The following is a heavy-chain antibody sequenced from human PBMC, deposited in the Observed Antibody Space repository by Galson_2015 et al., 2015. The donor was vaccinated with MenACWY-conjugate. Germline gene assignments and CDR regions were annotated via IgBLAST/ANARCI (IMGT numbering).Heavy chain of an antibody. V-gene: IGHV3-48*04. CDR3: ARDSPGYSSSWYPSSYDY. CDR1: GFTFSSYS. J-gene: IGHJ4*02. Sequence: SLRLSCAASGFTFSSYSMNWVRQAPGKGLEWVSYISSSSSTIYYADSVKGRFTISRDNAKNSLYLQMNSLRAEDTALYYCARDSPGYSSSWYPSSYDYWGQGTLVTVSS. D-gene: IGHD6-13*01. CDR2: ISSSSSTI.